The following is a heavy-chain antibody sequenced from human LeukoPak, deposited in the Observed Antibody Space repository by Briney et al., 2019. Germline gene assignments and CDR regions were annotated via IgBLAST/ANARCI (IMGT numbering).Heavy chain of an antibody. J-gene: IGHJ4*02. D-gene: IGHD3-22*01. V-gene: IGHV3-49*03. CDR3: TSNHDSSGYTPDY. CDR2: IRTKTYGGTT. CDR1: GFTVGDYA. Sequence: GGSLRLSCTASGFTVGDYAMSWIRQAPGKGLEWVGFIRTKTYGGTTEYAASVKGRFTISRDDSKSIAYLQMNSLKTEDTALYYCTSNHDSSGYTPDYWGQGTLVTVSS.